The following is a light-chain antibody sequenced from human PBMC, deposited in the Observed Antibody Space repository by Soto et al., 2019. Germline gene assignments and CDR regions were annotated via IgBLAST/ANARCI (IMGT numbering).Light chain of an antibody. Sequence: QSVLTQPASVSGSPGQSITISCTGTSSDVGGYNYVSWYQQHPGKAPKLMIYEVSNRPSGVPNRYSGSKSGNTASLTISGLQAEEEADYYCSSYTSSSTLGVFGTGTKLTVL. CDR2: EVS. CDR3: SSYTSSSTLGV. J-gene: IGLJ1*01. V-gene: IGLV2-14*01. CDR1: SSDVGGYNY.